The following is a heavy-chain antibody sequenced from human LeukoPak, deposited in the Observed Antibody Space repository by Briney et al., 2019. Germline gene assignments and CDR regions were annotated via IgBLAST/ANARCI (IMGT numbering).Heavy chain of an antibody. V-gene: IGHV3-21*01. J-gene: IGHJ4*02. D-gene: IGHD3-22*01. CDR2: ISSSSSYI. CDR3: ARVVGYYDSSGYSDY. Sequence: PGGSLRLSCVASGFTFSSYSMNWVRQAPGKGLEWVSSISSSSSYIYYADSVKGRFTISRDNAKNSLYLQMNSLRAEDTAVYYCARVVGYYDSSGYSDYWGQGTLVTVSS. CDR1: GFTFSSYS.